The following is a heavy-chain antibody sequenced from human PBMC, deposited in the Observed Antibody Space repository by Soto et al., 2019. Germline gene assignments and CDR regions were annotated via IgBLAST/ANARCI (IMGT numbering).Heavy chain of an antibody. D-gene: IGHD6-6*01. V-gene: IGHV4-30-4*01. CDR1: GGSIRSDDYY. Sequence: KPSETLSLTCTVSGGSIRSDDYYWTWIRQPPGEGLEWIGYIYYTGRTLYNPSLKSRVTISIDTSKNQFSLRLSSVSAADTAVYYCARELSNSPDYFDGWGQGTLVTVSS. J-gene: IGHJ4*02. CDR2: IYYTGRT. CDR3: ARELSNSPDYFDG.